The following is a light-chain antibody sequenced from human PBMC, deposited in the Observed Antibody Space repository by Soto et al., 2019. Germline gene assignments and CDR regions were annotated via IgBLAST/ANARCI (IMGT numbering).Light chain of an antibody. CDR2: AAS. CDR1: QDIANF. CDR3: QHADSFPLIT. J-gene: IGKJ5*01. Sequence: DIQMTQSPSSLSAFVGDRVTITCRASQDIANFLAWYQQKPGKVPKLLIYAASTLQSGVPSRFSGSGSGTDFTLTISSLQPEDFATYYCQHADSFPLITFGQGTRLEIK. V-gene: IGKV1-27*01.